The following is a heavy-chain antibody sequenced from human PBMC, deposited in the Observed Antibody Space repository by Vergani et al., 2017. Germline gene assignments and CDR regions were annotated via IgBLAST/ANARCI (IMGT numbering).Heavy chain of an antibody. CDR1: GFTFSSYA. CDR3: AKGVGVYYDSSGYYNWFDP. D-gene: IGHD3-22*01. J-gene: IGHJ5*02. CDR2: ISGSGGST. V-gene: IGHV3-23*01. Sequence: EVQLLESGGGLVQPGGSLRLSCAASGFTFSSYAMSWVRQAPGKGVEWVSAISGSGGSTYYADSVKGRFTSSRDNSKNTLYLQMNSLRAEDTAVYYCAKGVGVYYDSSGYYNWFDPWGQGTLVTVSS.